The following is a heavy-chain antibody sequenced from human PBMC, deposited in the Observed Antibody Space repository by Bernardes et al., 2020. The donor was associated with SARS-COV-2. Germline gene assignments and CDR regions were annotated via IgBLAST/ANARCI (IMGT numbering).Heavy chain of an antibody. CDR1: GYTFISYD. D-gene: IGHD4-17*01. V-gene: IGHV1-8*01. Sequence: ASVKVACKASGYTFISYDINWVRQATGQGLEWMGWMNPNTGGPGYAPKFQGRVNMTRNTSINTAYMELSSLRPEDTAVYYCVKDYSSVFYGDYVPQVFDIWGQGTMVTVSS. CDR3: VKDYSSVFYGDYVPQVFDI. J-gene: IGHJ3*02. CDR2: MNPNTGGP.